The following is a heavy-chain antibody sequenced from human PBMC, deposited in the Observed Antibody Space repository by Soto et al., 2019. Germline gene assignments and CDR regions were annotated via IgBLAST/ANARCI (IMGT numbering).Heavy chain of an antibody. V-gene: IGHV4-59*01. D-gene: IGHD6-19*01. Sequence: SETLSLTCTVSGDSISSYYWSWIRQPPGKGLEWIGYIYYSGSTNYNPSLKSRVTISVDTSNNQFSLKLSSVTAADTAVYYCARDRYSSGWYDYWGQGTLVTVSS. J-gene: IGHJ4*02. CDR1: GDSISSYY. CDR3: ARDRYSSGWYDY. CDR2: IYYSGST.